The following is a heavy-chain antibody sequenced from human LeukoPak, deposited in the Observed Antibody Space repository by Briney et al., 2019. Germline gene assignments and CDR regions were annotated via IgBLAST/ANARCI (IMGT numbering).Heavy chain of an antibody. V-gene: IGHV3-7*01. J-gene: IGHJ5*02. Sequence: GGSLRLSCAASGFTFSSYWMSWVRQAPGKGLEWVANIKQDGSEKYYVDSVKGRFTISRDNAKNSLYLQMNSLRAEDTAVYYCARPGPTLNYCSGGSCYRRGNWFDPWGQGTLVTVFS. CDR3: ARPGPTLNYCSGGSCYRRGNWFDP. CDR2: IKQDGSEK. CDR1: GFTFSSYW. D-gene: IGHD2-15*01.